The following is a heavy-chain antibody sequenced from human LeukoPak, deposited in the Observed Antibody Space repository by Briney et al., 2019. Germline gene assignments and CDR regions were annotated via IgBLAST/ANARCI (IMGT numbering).Heavy chain of an antibody. Sequence: GGSLRLSCAASGLIFRKYWMTWVRQAPGKGLEWVASIKPDGSEKYYLDSVKGRFTISRDNARDSLYLQMNSLRDDDTSVYFCARDASALYWGRGTLVTVSS. J-gene: IGHJ4*02. CDR2: IKPDGSEK. V-gene: IGHV3-7*01. CDR1: GLIFRKYW. CDR3: ARDASALY. D-gene: IGHD6-19*01.